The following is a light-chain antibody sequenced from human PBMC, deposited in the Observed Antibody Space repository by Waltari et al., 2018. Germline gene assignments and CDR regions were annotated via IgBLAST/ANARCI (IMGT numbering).Light chain of an antibody. CDR1: QRVNTY. CDR3: QHHVRLPAT. CDR2: GAY. V-gene: IGKV3-20*01. J-gene: IGKJ1*01. Sequence: IVLTQSPGTLSLSPGESATLSCRASQRVNTYLAWYQQKPGQAPRLLIYGAYTRAAGIPDRFSGSGLGTDFSLTISRLEAEDFSVYYCQHHVRLPATFGQGTKVEIK.